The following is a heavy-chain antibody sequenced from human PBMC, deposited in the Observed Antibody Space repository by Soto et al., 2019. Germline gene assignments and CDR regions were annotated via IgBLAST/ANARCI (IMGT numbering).Heavy chain of an antibody. D-gene: IGHD2-15*01. CDR2: IYYSGST. CDR3: ARGNVVVVNGLAY. CDR1: GGSISSGDYY. V-gene: IGHV4-30-4*01. Sequence: KPSETLSLTCTVSGGSISSGDYYWSWIRQPPGKGLEWIGYIYYSGSTYYNPSLKSRVTISVDTSKNQFSLKLSSVTAADTAVYYCARGNVVVVNGLAYCVQATLLTLSS. J-gene: IGHJ4*02.